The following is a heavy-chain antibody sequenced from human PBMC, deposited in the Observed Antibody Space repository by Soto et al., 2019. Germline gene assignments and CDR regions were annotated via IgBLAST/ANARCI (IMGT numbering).Heavy chain of an antibody. Sequence: QVQMVQSGVEVRKTGASVRVSCRTSGYTFAANYIHWVRQAPGKGLEWMGWINPKSDETKFAQKFQGRVALTKDTPSNTGHLDGANLRSEDTAVYYCARWTSRGCYDSWGQGTLITASS. D-gene: IGHD3-16*01. CDR1: GYTFAANY. CDR3: ARWTSRGCYDS. J-gene: IGHJ4*02. CDR2: INPKSDET. V-gene: IGHV1-2*02.